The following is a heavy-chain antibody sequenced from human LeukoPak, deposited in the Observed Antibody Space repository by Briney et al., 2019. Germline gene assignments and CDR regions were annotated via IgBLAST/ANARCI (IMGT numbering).Heavy chain of an antibody. J-gene: IGHJ6*02. CDR2: IYTGGST. D-gene: IGHD7-27*01. V-gene: IGHV3-66*01. CDR3: ARDLLTSHWGQGTLVTVSSGMDV. Sequence: PGGSLRLSCAASAXTVSSNHMSWVRQAPGKGLEWVSDIYTGGSTYYADSVKGRFTISRDNSKNTLYLQMNSLRAEDTAVYYCARDLLTSHWGQGTLVTVSSGMDVWGQGTTVTVSS. CDR1: AXTVSSNH.